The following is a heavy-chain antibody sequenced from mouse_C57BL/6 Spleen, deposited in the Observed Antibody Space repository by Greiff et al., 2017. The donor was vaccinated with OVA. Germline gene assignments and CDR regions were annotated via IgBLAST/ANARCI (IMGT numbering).Heavy chain of an antibody. CDR3: TSYGYDEAY. Sequence: VKLVESGAELVRPGASVTLSCKASGYTFTDYEMHWVKQTPVHGLEWIGAIDPETGGTAYNQKFKGKAILTADKSSSTAYMELRSLTSEDSAVYYCTSYGYDEAYWGQGTLVTVSA. J-gene: IGHJ3*01. D-gene: IGHD2-2*01. CDR1: GYTFTDYE. V-gene: IGHV1-15*01. CDR2: IDPETGGT.